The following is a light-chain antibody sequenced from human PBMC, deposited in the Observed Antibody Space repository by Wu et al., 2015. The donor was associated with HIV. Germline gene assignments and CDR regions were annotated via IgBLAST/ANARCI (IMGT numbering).Light chain of an antibody. CDR3: QQYGSSPPT. J-gene: IGKJ3*01. CDR2: GAS. V-gene: IGKV3-20*01. Sequence: EIVLTQSPDTLSLSPGERATLSCRASQSVSSSYIAWYQQKPGQAPRLLVYGASSRATGIPDRFSGSGSGTDFTLTISRLEPEDFAVYYCQQYGSSPPTFGPGTKVDIK. CDR1: QSVSSSY.